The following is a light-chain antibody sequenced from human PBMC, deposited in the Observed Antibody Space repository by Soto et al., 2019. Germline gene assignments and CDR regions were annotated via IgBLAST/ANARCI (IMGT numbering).Light chain of an antibody. CDR1: QSISSY. CDR2: AAS. J-gene: IGKJ1*01. Sequence: DLQMTQAPSSLSASVGHGVTITCRASQSISSYLNWYQQKSGKAPKLLIYAASSLQSGVPSRLSGSRSGTDFTLTISSRQPEDFATYYCQQSYITPHHTFGQGTKVDIK. CDR3: QQSYITPHHT. V-gene: IGKV1-39*01.